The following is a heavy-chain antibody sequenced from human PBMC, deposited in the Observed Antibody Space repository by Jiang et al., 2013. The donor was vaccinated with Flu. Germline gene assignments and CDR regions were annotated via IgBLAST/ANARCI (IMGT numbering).Heavy chain of an antibody. D-gene: IGHD5-24*01. CDR1: GDSVSSNSAT. CDR3: ARDLGPRINFDY. J-gene: IGHJ4*02. CDR2: TYYRSKYYN. V-gene: IGHV6-1*01. Sequence: SGDSVSSNSATWNWIRQSPSRGLEWLGRTYYRSKYYNDYAVSVKSRITINPDTSKNQFSLQLNSVTPEDTAVYYCARDLGPRINFDYWGQGTLVTVSS.